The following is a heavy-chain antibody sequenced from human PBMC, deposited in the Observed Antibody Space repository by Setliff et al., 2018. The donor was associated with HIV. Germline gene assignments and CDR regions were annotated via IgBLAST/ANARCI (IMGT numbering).Heavy chain of an antibody. CDR1: GFTFGNFW. D-gene: IGHD3-22*01. V-gene: IGHV3-7*03. J-gene: IGHJ3*01. CDR2: ISPDGTRN. CDR3: ARVASTPYPGDSSGSRCGVGAFDF. Sequence: GESLKISCAASGFTFGNFWMHWVRQAPGKGLEWVASISPDGTRNHCVGSVKGRFTASRDNAKSSLYLQMNSLRAEDTAVYFCARVASTPYPGDSSGSRCGVGAFDFWGQGTMVTVSS.